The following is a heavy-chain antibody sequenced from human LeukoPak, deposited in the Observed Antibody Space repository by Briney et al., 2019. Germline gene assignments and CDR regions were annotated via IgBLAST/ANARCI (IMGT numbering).Heavy chain of an antibody. CDR2: INHSGST. D-gene: IGHD3-10*01. Sequence: SETLSLTCAVYGGSFSGYYWSWIRQPPGKGLEWIGEINHSGSTNYNPSLKGRVTISVDTSKNQFSLKLSSVTAADTAVYYCARCTMVRGVSDYWGQGTLVTVSS. CDR3: ARCTMVRGVSDY. J-gene: IGHJ4*02. CDR1: GGSFSGYY. V-gene: IGHV4-34*01.